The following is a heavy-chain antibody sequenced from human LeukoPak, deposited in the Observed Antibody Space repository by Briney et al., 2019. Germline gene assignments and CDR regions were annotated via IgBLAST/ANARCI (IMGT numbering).Heavy chain of an antibody. J-gene: IGHJ4*02. CDR3: ARHLHDGSRPWSSGYSY. Sequence: SETLSLTCTVSGGSISSSNYYWGWIRQPPGKGLEWIGSIFYSGSTYYNPSLKSRVTISVDTPISADTSKNQFSLKLSSVTAADTALYYCARHLHDGSRPWSSGYSYWGQGILVTVSS. CDR2: IFYSGST. CDR1: GGSISSSNYY. D-gene: IGHD3-22*01. V-gene: IGHV4-39*01.